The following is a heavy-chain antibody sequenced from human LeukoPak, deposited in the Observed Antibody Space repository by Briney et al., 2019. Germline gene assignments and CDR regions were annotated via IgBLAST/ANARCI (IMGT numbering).Heavy chain of an antibody. CDR2: ISSSGGST. CDR3: AKNRMVRGVRPPLDY. V-gene: IGHV3-23*01. J-gene: IGHJ4*02. D-gene: IGHD3-10*01. Sequence: GGSLRLSCVASGFTFSSYAMSWVRQAPGKGLEWVSAISSSGGSTYYADSVKGRFTISRDNSKNTLYLQMNSLRAEDTAVYYCAKNRMVRGVRPPLDYWGQGTLVTVSS. CDR1: GFTFSSYA.